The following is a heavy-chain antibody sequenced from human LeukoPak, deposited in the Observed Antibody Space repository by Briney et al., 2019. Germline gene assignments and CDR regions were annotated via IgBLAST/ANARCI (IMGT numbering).Heavy chain of an antibody. Sequence: ASVKVSCKASGYTFTCYDINWVRQATGQGLEWMGWMKPNSGNTGYAQKFQGRVTMTRNTSISTAYMELSSLRSEDTAVYYCARATRSSGWYERGFGYWGQGTLVTVSS. J-gene: IGHJ4*02. D-gene: IGHD6-19*01. CDR3: ARATRSSGWYERGFGY. V-gene: IGHV1-8*01. CDR2: MKPNSGNT. CDR1: GYTFTCYD.